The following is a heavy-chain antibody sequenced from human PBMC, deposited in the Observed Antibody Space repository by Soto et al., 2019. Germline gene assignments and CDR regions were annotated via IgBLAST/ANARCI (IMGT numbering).Heavy chain of an antibody. J-gene: IGHJ4*02. CDR1: GGSISGYY. D-gene: IGHD3-22*01. CDR2: IYYSGSS. CDR3: ARARYDSSGYYFFDY. V-gene: IGHV4-59*01. Sequence: SETLSLTCTVSGGSISGYYWSWIRQPPGKGLEWIGYIYYSGSSNYNPSLKSRVTISLDTSKNQFSLRLRSVTAADTAVYYCARARYDSSGYYFFDYWGQGTLVTVSS.